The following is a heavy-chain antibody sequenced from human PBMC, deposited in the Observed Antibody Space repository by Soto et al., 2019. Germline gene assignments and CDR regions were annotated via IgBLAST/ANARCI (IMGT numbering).Heavy chain of an antibody. J-gene: IGHJ5*02. Sequence: EVQLVESGGGLVKPGGSLRLSCAASGFSFSSYSMNWVRQAPGKGLEWVSSISSSASHINYADSVKGRFTISRDNAKKSLYLQMNSLRAEDTAVSYCARGYTGYCSGGTCYWFDPWGQGTLVTVSS. CDR3: ARGYTGYCSGGTCYWFDP. CDR1: GFSFSSYS. D-gene: IGHD2-15*01. CDR2: ISSSASHI. V-gene: IGHV3-21*01.